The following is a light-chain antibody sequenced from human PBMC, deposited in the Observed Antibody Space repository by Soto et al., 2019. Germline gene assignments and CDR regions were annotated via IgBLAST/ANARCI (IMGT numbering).Light chain of an antibody. CDR3: QQYNNWPPYT. CDR2: GAS. CDR1: QNIGSN. V-gene: IGKV3-15*01. Sequence: EVVMTQSPATLSASPGERVILSCRASQNIGSNLAWYQQRPGQAPRLLMYGASTRATETPARFSGSGSATDFTLTISSLQSEEFAVYYCQQYNNWPPYTFGQGTKLEIK. J-gene: IGKJ2*01.